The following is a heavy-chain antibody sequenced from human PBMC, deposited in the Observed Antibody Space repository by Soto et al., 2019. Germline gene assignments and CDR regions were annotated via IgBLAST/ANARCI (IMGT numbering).Heavy chain of an antibody. D-gene: IGHD3-3*01. CDR1: GFTFSSYA. J-gene: IGHJ4*02. CDR2: ISGSGGST. V-gene: IGHV3-23*01. CDR3: AKDAPLYYDFWSGYTN. Sequence: EVQLLESGGGLVQPGGSLRLSCAASGFTFSSYAMSWVRQAPGKGLEWVSAISGSGGSTYYADSVKGRLTISRDNSKNTLYLQMNSLRAEDTAVYYCAKDAPLYYDFWSGYTNWGQGTLVTVSS.